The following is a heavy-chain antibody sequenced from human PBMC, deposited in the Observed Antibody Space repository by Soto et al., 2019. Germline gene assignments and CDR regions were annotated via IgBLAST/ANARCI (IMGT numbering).Heavy chain of an antibody. V-gene: IGHV4-30-4*01. CDR3: ARGNYDFWSGYYYYGMDV. D-gene: IGHD3-3*01. J-gene: IGHJ6*02. Sequence: SETLSLTCTVSGGSISSGDYYWSWIRQPPGKGLEWIGYIYYSGSTYYNPSLKSRVTISVDTSKNQFSLKLSSVTAADTAVYYCARGNYDFWSGYYYYGMDVWGQGTTVTVSS. CDR2: IYYSGST. CDR1: GGSISSGDYY.